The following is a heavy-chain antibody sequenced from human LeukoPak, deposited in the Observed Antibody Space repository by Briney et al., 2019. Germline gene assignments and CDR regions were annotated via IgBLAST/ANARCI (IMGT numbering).Heavy chain of an antibody. J-gene: IGHJ4*02. Sequence: GGSLRLSCAASGFTFSSYGMHWVRQAPGKGLEWVSGILQSGDDTYYADSVKGRFTISRDNSNNMLYLQMNSLRVEDTAIYYCAKDAVRGDGYWEFDYWGQGSLVTVSS. D-gene: IGHD5-24*01. CDR3: AKDAVRGDGYWEFDY. CDR1: GFTFSSYG. V-gene: IGHV3-NL1*01. CDR2: ILQSGDDT.